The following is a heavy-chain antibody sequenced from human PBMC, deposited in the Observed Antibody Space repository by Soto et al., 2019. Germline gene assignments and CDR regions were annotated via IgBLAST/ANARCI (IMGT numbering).Heavy chain of an antibody. J-gene: IGHJ4*02. D-gene: IGHD6-19*01. CDR1: GYTFTSYA. V-gene: IGHV1-3*01. CDR2: INAGNGNT. Sequence: VASVKVSCKASGYTFTSYAMHWVRQAPGQRLEWMGWINAGNGNTKYSQKFQGRVTITRDTSASTAYMELSSLRSEDTAVYYCARAVAGIYYFDYWGQGTLVTVSS. CDR3: ARAVAGIYYFDY.